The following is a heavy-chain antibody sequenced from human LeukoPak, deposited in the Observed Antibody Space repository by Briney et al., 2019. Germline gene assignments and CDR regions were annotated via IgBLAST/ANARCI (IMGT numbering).Heavy chain of an antibody. CDR1: GFTFSNCG. V-gene: IGHV3-23*01. CDR3: AKYDWNRDYFDY. J-gene: IGHJ4*02. D-gene: IGHD1-1*01. Sequence: GGSLRLSCAASGFTFSNCGMSWVRQAPGKGLEWVSIISDSGGTTYYADSVKGRFTISRDNSKNTLYLQMKSLRAEDTAVYYCAKYDWNRDYFDYWGQGTLVTVSS. CDR2: ISDSGGTT.